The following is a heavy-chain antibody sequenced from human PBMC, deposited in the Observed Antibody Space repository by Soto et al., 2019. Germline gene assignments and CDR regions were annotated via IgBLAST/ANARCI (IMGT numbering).Heavy chain of an antibody. V-gene: IGHV5-51*01. CDR3: ARHVGGDYSYYYYMDV. J-gene: IGHJ6*03. D-gene: IGHD4-17*01. CDR2: IYPGDSDT. CDR1: GSSFTSYW. Sequence: GESLKISCKGSGSSFTSYWIGWVRQMPGKGLEWMGIIYPGDSDTRYSPSFQGQVTISADKSISTAYLQWRSLKASATAMYYCARHVGGDYSYYYYMDVWGKGTTVTVSS.